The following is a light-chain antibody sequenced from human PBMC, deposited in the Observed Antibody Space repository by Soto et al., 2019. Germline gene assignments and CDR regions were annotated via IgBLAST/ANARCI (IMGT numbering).Light chain of an antibody. CDR2: DVS. J-gene: IGLJ2*01. CDR3: SSYTSSSNLVV. Sequence: QSVLTQPASVSGSPGQSIIISCTGTSSDVGGYNYVSWYQQHPGKAPKLMIYDVSNRPSGVSNRFSGSKSGNTASLTISGLKAEDEADYYCSSYTSSSNLVVFGGEAKVTVL. V-gene: IGLV2-14*01. CDR1: SSDVGGYNY.